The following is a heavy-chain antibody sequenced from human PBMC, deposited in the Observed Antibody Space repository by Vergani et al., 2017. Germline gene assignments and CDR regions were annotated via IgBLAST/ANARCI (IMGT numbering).Heavy chain of an antibody. CDR3: AGKRVRAAAGTGAYNWFDP. Sequence: QVQLQQWGAGLLKPSETLSLTCAVYGGSFSGYYWSWIRQPPGKGLEWIGEINHSGSTNYNPSLKSRVTISVDTSKNQFSLKLSSVTAADTAVYYCAGKRVRAAAGTGAYNWFDPWGQGTLVTVSS. J-gene: IGHJ5*02. D-gene: IGHD6-13*01. CDR1: GGSFSGYY. V-gene: IGHV4-34*01. CDR2: INHSGST.